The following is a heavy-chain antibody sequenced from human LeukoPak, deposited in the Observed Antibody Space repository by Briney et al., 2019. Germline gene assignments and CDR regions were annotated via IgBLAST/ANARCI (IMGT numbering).Heavy chain of an antibody. J-gene: IGHJ4*02. CDR2: INSDGSST. CDR1: GFTFSSYW. Sequence: GSLRLSCAASGFTFSSYWMHWVRQAPGKGLVWVSRINSDGSSTSYADSVKGRFTISRDNAKNTLYLQMNSLRAEDTALYYCAKYLPSEVAPGDYWGQGTLVTVSS. V-gene: IGHV3-74*01. CDR3: AKYLPSEVAPGDY. D-gene: IGHD2/OR15-2a*01.